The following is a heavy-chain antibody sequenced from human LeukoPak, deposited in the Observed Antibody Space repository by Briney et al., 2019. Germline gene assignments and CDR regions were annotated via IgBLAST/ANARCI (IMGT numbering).Heavy chain of an antibody. D-gene: IGHD3-10*01. J-gene: IGHJ4*02. Sequence: WGSLRLSCAGSGFRFSNHGMNWVRQAPGKGLEWVSGISPRGDITYYADSVKGRFATSRDNSKNTLYLEVISVTAEDTAVYYCAKDDAWIRFGEWSQGTLVTVSS. CDR1: GFRFSNHG. CDR3: AKDDAWIRFGE. V-gene: IGHV3-23*01. CDR2: ISPRGDIT.